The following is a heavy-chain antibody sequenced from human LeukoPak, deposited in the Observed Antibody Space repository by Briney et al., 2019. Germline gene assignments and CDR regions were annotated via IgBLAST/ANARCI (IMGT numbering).Heavy chain of an antibody. CDR3: ARDPVAARPIPRGD. CDR2: ITPILGIA. CDR1: GYTFTGYY. V-gene: IGHV1-69*04. J-gene: IGHJ4*02. D-gene: IGHD6-6*01. Sequence: GASVKVSCKASGYTFTGYYMHWVRQAPGQGLAWMGRITPILGIANYAQKFQGRVTITADKSTSTAYMELSSLRSEDTAVYYCARDPVAARPIPRGDWGQGTLVTVSS.